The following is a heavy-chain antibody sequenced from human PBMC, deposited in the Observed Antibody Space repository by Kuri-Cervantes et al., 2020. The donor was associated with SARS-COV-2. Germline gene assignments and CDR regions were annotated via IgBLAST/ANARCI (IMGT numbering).Heavy chain of an antibody. CDR2: ISSSGSTI. CDR3: ARPEMVRGVDY. J-gene: IGHJ4*02. D-gene: IGHD5-24*01. Sequence: GGSLRLSCAASGFTFSDYYMSWIRQAPGKGLEWVSYISSSGSTIYYADSVKGQFNISRDNAKNSLYLQMHSLRAEGTAVYYCARPEMVRGVDYWGQGTLVTVSS. V-gene: IGHV3-11*01. CDR1: GFTFSDYY.